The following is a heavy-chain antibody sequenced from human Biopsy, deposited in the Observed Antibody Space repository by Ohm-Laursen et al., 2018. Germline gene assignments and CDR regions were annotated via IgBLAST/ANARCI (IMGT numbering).Heavy chain of an antibody. V-gene: IGHV1-8*01. Sequence: GASVKVSCKASGYTFTSYDINWVRQATGQGLGWMGWMNPNSGNTDYAQKFQGRVTMTRNTSISTAYMELNSLRSEDTAVYYCERGSFWFGGNYYYYGMDVWGQGTTVTVSS. CDR1: GYTFTSYD. CDR3: ERGSFWFGGNYYYYGMDV. CDR2: MNPNSGNT. D-gene: IGHD3-10*01. J-gene: IGHJ6*02.